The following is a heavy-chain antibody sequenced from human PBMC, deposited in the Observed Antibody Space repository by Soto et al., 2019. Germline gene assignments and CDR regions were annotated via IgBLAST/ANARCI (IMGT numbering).Heavy chain of an antibody. D-gene: IGHD3-16*01. CDR2: IYYSGST. CDR3: ARRWGDAFDI. J-gene: IGHJ3*02. CDR1: GGSISSYY. V-gene: IGHV4-59*08. Sequence: QVQLQESGPGLVKPSETLSLTCTVSGGSISSYYWSWIRQPPGKGLEWIGYIYYSGSTNHNPSLKSRVTISVDTSKNQFSLKLSSVTAADTAVYYCARRWGDAFDIWGQGTMVTVSS.